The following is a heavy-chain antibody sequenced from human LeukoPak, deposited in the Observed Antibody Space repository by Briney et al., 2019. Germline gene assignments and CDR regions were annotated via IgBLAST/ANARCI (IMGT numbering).Heavy chain of an antibody. V-gene: IGHV4-34*01. D-gene: IGHD6-19*01. CDR1: GGSFSGYY. CDR3: AREDSSGPQYQTDAFDI. Sequence: SETLSLTCAVYGGSFSGYYWSWIRQPPGKGLEWIGEINHSGSTNYNPSLKSRVTISVDTSKNQFSLKLSSVTAADTAVYYCAREDSSGPQYQTDAFDIWGQGTKVTVSS. J-gene: IGHJ3*02. CDR2: INHSGST.